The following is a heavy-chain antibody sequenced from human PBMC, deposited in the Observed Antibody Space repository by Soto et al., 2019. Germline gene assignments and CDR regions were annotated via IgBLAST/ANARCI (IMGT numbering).Heavy chain of an antibody. Sequence: SETLSLTFTVSDASINSGGYYWSWIRQHPGKGLEWIGFIYYSGTTYYNPSLKSRVTTSVDTSKNPFSLRLSSVTAADTAVYYCARGLIVMLAGIEELINSHFDAWGQGTLVTVSS. CDR2: IYYSGTT. V-gene: IGHV4-31*03. CDR3: ARGLIVMLAGIEELINSHFDA. CDR1: DASINSGGYY. J-gene: IGHJ4*02. D-gene: IGHD2-21*02.